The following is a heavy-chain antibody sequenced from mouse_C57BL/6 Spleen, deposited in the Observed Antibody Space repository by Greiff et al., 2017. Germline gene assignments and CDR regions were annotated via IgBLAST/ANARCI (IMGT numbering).Heavy chain of an antibody. Sequence: QVQLQQPGAELVKPGASVKLSCKASGYTFTSYWMHWVKQRPGQGLEWIGMIHPNSGSTNYNEKFKSKATLTVDKPSSTAYMQLSSLTSEYSAGYYCSIYCTTVVATCYYCGQGTTLSVSS. D-gene: IGHD1-1*01. CDR1: GYTFTSYW. V-gene: IGHV1-64*01. CDR2: IHPNSGST. J-gene: IGHJ2*01. CDR3: SIYCTTVVATCYY.